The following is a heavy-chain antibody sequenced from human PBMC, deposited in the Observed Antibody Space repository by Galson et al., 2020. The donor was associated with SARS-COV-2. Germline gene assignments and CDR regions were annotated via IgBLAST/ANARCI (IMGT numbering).Heavy chain of an antibody. Sequence: GGSLRLSCAASGFTFSSYGMHWVRQAPGKGLEWVAVIWYDGSNKYYADSVKGRFTISRDNSKNTLYLQMNSLRAEDTAVYYCAKGRPGGYSGFHGVEDYFDYWGQGTLVTVSS. J-gene: IGHJ4*02. CDR2: IWYDGSNK. CDR1: GFTFSSYG. V-gene: IGHV3-33*06. CDR3: AKGRPGGYSGFHGVEDYFDY. D-gene: IGHD5-12*01.